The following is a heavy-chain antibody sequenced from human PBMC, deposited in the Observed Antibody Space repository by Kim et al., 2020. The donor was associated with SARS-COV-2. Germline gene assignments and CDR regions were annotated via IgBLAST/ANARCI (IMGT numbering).Heavy chain of an antibody. Sequence: SVKVSCKASGGTFSSYAISWVRQAPGQGLEWMGGIIPIFGTANYAQKFQGRVTITADESTSTAYMELSSLRSEDTAVYYCARMAVAGTASFDYWGQGTLVTVSS. CDR3: ARMAVAGTASFDY. D-gene: IGHD6-19*01. V-gene: IGHV1-69*13. J-gene: IGHJ4*02. CDR1: GGTFSSYA. CDR2: IIPIFGTA.